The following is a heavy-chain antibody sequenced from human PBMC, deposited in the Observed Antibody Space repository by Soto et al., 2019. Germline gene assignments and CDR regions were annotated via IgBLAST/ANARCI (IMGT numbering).Heavy chain of an antibody. Sequence: PXVSLRLSCAASGFTFSSYAMSWVRQAPGKGLEWVSAISGSGGSTYYADSVKGRFTISRDNSKNTLYLQMNSLRAEDTAVYYCAKVLGERPYSGYDWPFDYWGQGTLVTVSS. CDR3: AKVLGERPYSGYDWPFDY. V-gene: IGHV3-23*01. D-gene: IGHD5-12*01. CDR2: ISGSGGST. CDR1: GFTFSSYA. J-gene: IGHJ4*02.